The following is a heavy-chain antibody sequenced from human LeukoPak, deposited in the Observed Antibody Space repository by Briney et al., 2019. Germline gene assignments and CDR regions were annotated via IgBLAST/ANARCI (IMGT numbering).Heavy chain of an antibody. CDR3: ARPHYYGSGSYSH. J-gene: IGHJ4*02. Sequence: GESLKISCQGSGYTFTSSWIGWVRQMPGKGLGWMGIIYPGDSDTRYSPSFQGQVTISADKSISTAYLQWSSLKASDTAMYYCARPHYYGSGSYSHWGQGTLVTVSS. V-gene: IGHV5-51*01. CDR1: GYTFTSSW. CDR2: IYPGDSDT. D-gene: IGHD3-10*01.